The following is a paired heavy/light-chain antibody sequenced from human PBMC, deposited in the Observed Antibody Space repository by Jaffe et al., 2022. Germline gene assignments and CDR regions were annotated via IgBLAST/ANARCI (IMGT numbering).Heavy chain of an antibody. Sequence: QVQLVQSGAEVREPGASVKISCQASGYTFTDYLIHWVRQAPGQGLEWMGLVKCSGGYRKYAQKFQGRVTMTSDASTSTAYLEVSSLKSEDTALYYCAREFPAAYNFDYWGQGTLVSVSS. CDR3: AREFPAAYNFDY. J-gene: IGHJ4*02. V-gene: IGHV1-46*01. CDR1: GYTFTDYL. CDR2: VKCSGGYR. D-gene: IGHD1-1*01.
Light chain of an antibody. V-gene: IGLV2-11*01. CDR1: SSDVGFYNY. CDR3: CSFAGSPYI. Sequence: QSALTQPRSVSGSPGQSVTISCTGTSSDVGFYNYVSWYQRHPDKAPRLIIYDVNKRPSGVPDRFSGSKSGDTASLTISGLQTEDEADYFCCSFAGSPYIFGPETKVTVL. J-gene: IGLJ1*01. CDR2: DVN.